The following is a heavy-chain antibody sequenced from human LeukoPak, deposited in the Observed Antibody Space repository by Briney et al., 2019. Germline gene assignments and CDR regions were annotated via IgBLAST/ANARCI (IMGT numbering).Heavy chain of an antibody. CDR1: GGSISRNTYY. CDR3: ARGRSLAGVVILRDAFDI. Sequence: PSETLSLTCTVSGGSISRNTYYWGWIRQPPGKGLEWIGSMYYNGDTYYKASLKSRVTMSIDTSKNQFSLRLNSVTAADTAVYYCARGRSLAGVVILRDAFDIWGQGTMVTVSS. D-gene: IGHD3-3*01. CDR2: MYYNGDT. J-gene: IGHJ3*02. V-gene: IGHV4-39*01.